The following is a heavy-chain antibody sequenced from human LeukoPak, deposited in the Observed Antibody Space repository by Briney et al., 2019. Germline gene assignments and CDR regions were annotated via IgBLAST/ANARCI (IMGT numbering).Heavy chain of an antibody. CDR3: ARVSLQDENDYGDYDAFDI. V-gene: IGHV3-74*01. CDR2: INSDGSST. J-gene: IGHJ3*02. D-gene: IGHD4-17*01. Sequence: GGSLRLSCAASGFTFSSYWMHWVRQAPGKGLVWVSRINSDGSSTSYADSVKGRFTISRDNAKNTLYLQMNSLRAEDTAVYYCARVSLQDENDYGDYDAFDIWGQGTMVTVSS. CDR1: GFTFSSYW.